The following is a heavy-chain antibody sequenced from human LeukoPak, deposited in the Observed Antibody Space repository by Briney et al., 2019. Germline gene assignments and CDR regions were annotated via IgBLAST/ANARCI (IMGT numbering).Heavy chain of an antibody. D-gene: IGHD3-10*01. CDR3: ARDLVRGVMEY. V-gene: IGHV3-21*01. CDR1: GFTFSSYS. J-gene: IGHJ4*02. CDR2: ISSSSSYI. Sequence: PGGSLRLSCAASGFTFSSYSMNWVRQAPGKGLEWVSSISSSSSYIYYADSVKGRFTISRDNAESSLFLQMNSLRAEDTAVYYRARDLVRGVMEYWGQGTLVTVSS.